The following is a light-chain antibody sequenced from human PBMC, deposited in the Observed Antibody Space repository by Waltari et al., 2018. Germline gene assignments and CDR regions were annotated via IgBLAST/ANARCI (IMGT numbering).Light chain of an antibody. CDR1: SSDLGGYHY. J-gene: IGLJ2*01. Sequence: QSALTQPASVSASPGQSITISCTGTSSDLGGYHYVSWYQQHPGQVPKPMIYDVARWPSGVSNRFSGSKSGNTASLTISGLQAEDEADYYCASYTSTNTVIFGGGTKVTVL. CDR3: ASYTSTNTVI. V-gene: IGLV2-14*03. CDR2: DVA.